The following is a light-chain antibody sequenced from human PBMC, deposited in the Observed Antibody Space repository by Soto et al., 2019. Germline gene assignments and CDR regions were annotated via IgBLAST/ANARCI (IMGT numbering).Light chain of an antibody. V-gene: IGKV3-11*01. CDR2: SAS. CDR3: QQRPNWPPT. Sequence: EIVLTQSPATLSLSPGERATLSCRASQSVRNDLVWYHQKPGQAPRVLIYSASNRATGIPARFSGSGSGTDFTLTTSSLEREDFAVYYCQQRPNWPPTFGGGTKVEMK. J-gene: IGKJ4*01. CDR1: QSVRND.